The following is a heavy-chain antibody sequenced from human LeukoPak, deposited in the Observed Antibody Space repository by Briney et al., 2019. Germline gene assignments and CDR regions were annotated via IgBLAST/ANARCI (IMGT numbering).Heavy chain of an antibody. V-gene: IGHV4-59*08. CDR3: ARRHRGATSDLDWFDP. CDR1: GGSISNSY. Sequence: SETLSLTGTVSGGSISNSYWSWIRQPPGKGLEWIGYIYYSGYTNYNPSLKSRVTISVDTSTNQFSLKLTSVTPADTAMYYCARRHRGATSDLDWFDPWGQGTLVTVSS. D-gene: IGHD3-10*01. J-gene: IGHJ5*02. CDR2: IYYSGYT.